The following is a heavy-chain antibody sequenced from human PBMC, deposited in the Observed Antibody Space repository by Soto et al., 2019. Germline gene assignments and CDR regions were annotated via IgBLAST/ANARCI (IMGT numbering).Heavy chain of an antibody. V-gene: IGHV3-15*07. D-gene: IGHD3-16*02. J-gene: IGHJ5*02. CDR3: TTVSASVVKAPT. Sequence: GGAPRLPRAAAGFTFRNPWMNRVRQAPGKGLEWVGRIGDKTEGGTTAYAAPVKGRFTISRDDSRNTVYLQMNSLNTEDTAMYYCTTVSASVVKAPTWGQGTLVTVSS. CDR2: IGDKTEGGTT. CDR1: GFTFRNPW.